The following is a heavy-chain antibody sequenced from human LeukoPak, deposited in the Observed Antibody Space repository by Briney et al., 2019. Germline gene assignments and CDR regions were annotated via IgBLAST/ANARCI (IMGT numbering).Heavy chain of an antibody. V-gene: IGHV3-7*01. D-gene: IGHD3-9*01. J-gene: IGHJ4*02. CDR1: GFAFGSYW. CDR3: ARSLTRNAY. CDR2: IKEDGSEK. Sequence: GGSLRLSCSASGFAFGSYWMNWVRQAPGKGLEWVANIKEDGSEKYYVDSVKGRFTISRDNAKNSLYLQINSLRAEDTAVYYCARSLTRNAYWGQGTLVTVSS.